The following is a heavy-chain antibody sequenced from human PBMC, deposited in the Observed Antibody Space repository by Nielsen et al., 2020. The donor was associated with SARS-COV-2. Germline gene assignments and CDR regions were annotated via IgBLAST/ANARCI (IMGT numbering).Heavy chain of an antibody. J-gene: IGHJ4*02. CDR1: GFTFSHYA. CDR2: ISYDGSNK. D-gene: IGHD3-22*01. Sequence: GGSLRLSCAAPGFTFSHYAMHWVRQAPGKGLEWVAIISYDGSNKYYADSVKGRFTISRDDSKNTLYLQMNSLRPDDTAVYYCARDSWDSLRYFVHWGQGAQVTVSS. CDR3: ARDSWDSLRYFVH. V-gene: IGHV3-30*04.